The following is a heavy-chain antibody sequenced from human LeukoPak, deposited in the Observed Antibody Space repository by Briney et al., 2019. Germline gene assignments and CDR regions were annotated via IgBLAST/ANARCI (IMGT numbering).Heavy chain of an antibody. CDR1: GRSIRSGGYS. Sequence: KPSQTLSLTCTVSGRSIRSGGYSWSWIRQPPGRGLGWIGYTHHSVNALYNPSLKSRVTTSVDTSKNQFSLSLSSVTAADTAVYYCARWEVRLNAFEMWGQGTMVTVSS. J-gene: IGHJ3*02. CDR2: THHSVNA. D-gene: IGHD3-10*01. V-gene: IGHV4-30-4*07. CDR3: ARWEVRLNAFEM.